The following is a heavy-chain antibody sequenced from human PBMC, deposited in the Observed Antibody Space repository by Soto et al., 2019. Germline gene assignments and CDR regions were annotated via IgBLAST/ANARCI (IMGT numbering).Heavy chain of an antibody. CDR2: IYHSGST. D-gene: IGHD6-19*01. J-gene: IGHJ4*02. CDR1: GGSISSGDYS. CDR3: AREHSDWGPFDY. Sequence: QLQLQESGSGLVKPSQTLSLTCAVSGGSISSGDYSWSWIRQPPGKGLEWIGYIYHSGSTYFNPSLKSRVTISVDRSKNQFSLNLSSVSAADTAVYYCAREHSDWGPFDYWGQGTLVTVSS. V-gene: IGHV4-30-2*01.